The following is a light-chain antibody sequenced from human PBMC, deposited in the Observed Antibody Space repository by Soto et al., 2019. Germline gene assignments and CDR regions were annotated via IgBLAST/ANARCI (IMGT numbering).Light chain of an antibody. CDR3: QQYNSYSPWT. CDR2: KAS. J-gene: IGKJ1*01. CDR1: QSISSY. Sequence: DIQMTESPSTPSASVGDRVTITCRASQSISSYLALYQQKPGKAPKLLIYKASSLESGVPSRFSGSGSGTEFTLTINSLQPDDFATYYCQQYNSYSPWTFGQGTKVDIK. V-gene: IGKV1-5*03.